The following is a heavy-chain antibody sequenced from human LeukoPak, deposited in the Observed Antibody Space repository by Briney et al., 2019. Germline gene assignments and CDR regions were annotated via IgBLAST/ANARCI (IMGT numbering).Heavy chain of an antibody. CDR1: GYTFTSYG. D-gene: IGHD3-22*01. V-gene: IGHV1-18*01. Sequence: GASVKVSRKASGYTFTSYGISWVRQAPGQGLEWMGWISAYNGNTNYAQKLQGRVTMTTDTSTSTAYMELRSLRSDDTAVYYCARERIYYDSSGYTWFDPWGQGTLVTVSS. J-gene: IGHJ5*02. CDR2: ISAYNGNT. CDR3: ARERIYYDSSGYTWFDP.